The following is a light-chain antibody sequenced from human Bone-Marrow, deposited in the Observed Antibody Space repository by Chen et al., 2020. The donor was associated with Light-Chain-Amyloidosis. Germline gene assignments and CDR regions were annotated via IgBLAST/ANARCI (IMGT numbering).Light chain of an antibody. J-gene: IGKJ2*01. Sequence: EIVLTQSPATLSLSPGERATLSCRASQSVSSYLAWYQQKPGQAPRLLIYGASTRATGIPARFSGSGSGTEFTLTISSLQSEDFAVYYCQQYNNWSVTFGQGTKLEIQ. CDR2: GAS. V-gene: IGKV3-15*01. CDR1: QSVSSY. CDR3: QQYNNWSVT.